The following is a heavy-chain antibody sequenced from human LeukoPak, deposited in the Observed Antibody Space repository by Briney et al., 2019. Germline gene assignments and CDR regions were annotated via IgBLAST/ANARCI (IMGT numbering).Heavy chain of an antibody. CDR2: ISGSGGST. CDR1: GFTFSSYA. CDR3: AKRGSYSSRQTYYYYYMDV. J-gene: IGHJ6*03. V-gene: IGHV3-23*01. Sequence: GGSLRLSCAASGFTFSSYAMSWVRQAPGKGREWVSAISGSGGSTYYADSVKGRFTISRDNSKNTLYLQMNSLRAEDTAVYYCAKRGSYSSRQTYYYYYMDVWGKGTTVTVSS. D-gene: IGHD6-13*01.